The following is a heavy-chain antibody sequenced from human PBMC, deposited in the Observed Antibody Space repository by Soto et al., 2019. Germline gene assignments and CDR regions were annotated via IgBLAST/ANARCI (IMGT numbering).Heavy chain of an antibody. CDR2: IGTAGDT. D-gene: IGHD4-17*01. Sequence: GGSLRLSCAASGFTLSSYDMPWVCKDTGKGLEWVSAIGTAGDTYYPGSVKGRFTISRENAKNSLYLQMNSLRAEDTAVYYCTRELGSDYGDSVYYYYGMDVWGQGTTVTVSS. J-gene: IGHJ6*02. CDR3: TRELGSDYGDSVYYYYGMDV. CDR1: GFTLSSYD. V-gene: IGHV3-13*04.